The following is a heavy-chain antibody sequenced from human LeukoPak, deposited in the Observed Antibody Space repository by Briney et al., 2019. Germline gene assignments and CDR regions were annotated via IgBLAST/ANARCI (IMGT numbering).Heavy chain of an antibody. Sequence: PSETLSLTCTVSGASISSSSYYWAWIRQPPGKGLEWIGSIYYSGNTFYNPSLKSRVTISVDTSKNQFSLKLSSVTAADTAVYYCARHSSGSYYDPLDYWGQGTLVTVS. D-gene: IGHD1-26*01. J-gene: IGHJ4*02. CDR1: GASISSSSYY. CDR3: ARHSSGSYYDPLDY. CDR2: IYYSGNT. V-gene: IGHV4-39*01.